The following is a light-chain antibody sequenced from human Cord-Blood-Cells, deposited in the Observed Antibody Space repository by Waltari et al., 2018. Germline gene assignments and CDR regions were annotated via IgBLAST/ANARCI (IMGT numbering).Light chain of an antibody. CDR2: GAS. J-gene: IGKJ4*01. Sequence: EIVMTQSPATLSLSPGERATLSCRASQSVRSSYLSWYQQKPGQAPRLLKYGASTRATGIPARFSGSGSGTDFTLTISSLQPEDFAVYYCQQDYNLPLTFGGGTKVEIK. CDR3: QQDYNLPLT. V-gene: IGKV3D-7*01. CDR1: QSVRSSY.